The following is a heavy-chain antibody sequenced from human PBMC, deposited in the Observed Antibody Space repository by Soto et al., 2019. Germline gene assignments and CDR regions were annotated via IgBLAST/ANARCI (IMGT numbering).Heavy chain of an antibody. CDR2: VNPILSMS. CDR3: ATSYGSGYRAFDY. D-gene: IGHD3-10*01. Sequence: QVQLVQSGAEVKRPGSSVKVSCKASGATFSFYSITWVRQAPGLGLEWMGRVNPILSMSNYAQRFQGRVTMTADKSTSTAYMELSGLRSEDTAMYYCATSYGSGYRAFDYWGQGALVTVSS. CDR1: GATFSFYS. V-gene: IGHV1-69*04. J-gene: IGHJ4*02.